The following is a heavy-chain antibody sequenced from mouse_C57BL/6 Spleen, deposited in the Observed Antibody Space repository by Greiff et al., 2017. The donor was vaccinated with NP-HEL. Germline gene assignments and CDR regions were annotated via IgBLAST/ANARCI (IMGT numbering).Heavy chain of an antibody. V-gene: IGHV3-6*01. CDR2: ISYDGSN. J-gene: IGHJ3*01. Sequence: EVQLQESGPGLAKPSQSLSLTCSVTGYSITSGYYWNWIRQFPGNKLEWMGYISYDGSNNYNPSLKNRISITRDTSKNQFFLKLNSVTTEDTATYYCARVYDYDEGFAYWGQGTLVTVSA. CDR1: GYSITSGYY. D-gene: IGHD2-4*01. CDR3: ARVYDYDEGFAY.